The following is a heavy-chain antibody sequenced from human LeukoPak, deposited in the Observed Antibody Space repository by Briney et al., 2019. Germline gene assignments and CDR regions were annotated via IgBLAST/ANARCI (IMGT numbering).Heavy chain of an antibody. CDR3: ARHGKYYSGSHSFDF. J-gene: IGHJ4*02. CDR2: LYHADSDT. Sequence: ESTLISCHASGYSSTSLWICCLSQLPGKGREGMGILYHADSDTTYSPSLNGQVTISADTSISNSSLQRTNVKAADSATYYCARHGKYYSGSHSFDFWGQGTLITVSS. D-gene: IGHD6-19*01. CDR1: GYSSTSLW. V-gene: IGHV5-51*01.